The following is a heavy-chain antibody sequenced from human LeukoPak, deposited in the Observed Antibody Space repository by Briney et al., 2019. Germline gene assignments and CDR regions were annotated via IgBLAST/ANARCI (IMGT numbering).Heavy chain of an antibody. Sequence: SETLSLTCTVSGGSISSYYWSWIRQPPGKGLEWIGYIYYSGTTNYNPSLKSRVTISVDTSKNQFSLKLSSETAADTAVYYCARHNYDSSGFLKYWGQGTLVTVSS. D-gene: IGHD3-22*01. J-gene: IGHJ4*02. V-gene: IGHV4-59*08. CDR2: IYYSGTT. CDR3: ARHNYDSSGFLKY. CDR1: GGSISSYY.